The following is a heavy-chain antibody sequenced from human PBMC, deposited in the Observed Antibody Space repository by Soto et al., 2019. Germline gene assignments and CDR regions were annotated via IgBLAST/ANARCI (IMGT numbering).Heavy chain of an antibody. Sequence: GGSLRLSCAASGFTFSSYAMSWVRQAPGKGLEWVSAISGSGGSTYYADSVKGRFTISRDNSKSTLYLQMNSLRAEDTAVYYCAKDRDESGSYQAYYYYGMDVWGQGTTVTVSS. CDR3: AKDRDESGSYQAYYYYGMDV. D-gene: IGHD1-26*01. CDR2: ISGSGGST. J-gene: IGHJ6*02. V-gene: IGHV3-23*01. CDR1: GFTFSSYA.